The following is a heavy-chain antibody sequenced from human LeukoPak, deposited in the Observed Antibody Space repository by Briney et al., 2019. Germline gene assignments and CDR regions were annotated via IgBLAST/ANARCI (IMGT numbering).Heavy chain of an antibody. J-gene: IGHJ4*02. V-gene: IGHV1-69*06. CDR3: ASEINSYGSGSYTQTFDY. Sequence: SVKVSCKASGYTFTSYAISWVRQAPGQGLEWMGGIIPIFGTANYAQKFQGRVTITADKSTSTAFMELSSLRSEDTAVYYCASEINSYGSGSYTQTFDYWGQGTLVTVSS. CDR2: IIPIFGTA. CDR1: GYTFTSYA. D-gene: IGHD3-10*01.